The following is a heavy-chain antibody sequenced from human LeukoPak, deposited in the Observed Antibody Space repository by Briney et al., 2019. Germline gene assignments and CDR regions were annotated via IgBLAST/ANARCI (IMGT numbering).Heavy chain of an antibody. V-gene: IGHV4-59*01. CDR2: IDHTGST. Sequence: PSETLSLTCTVSGGSLSRYFWSWIRQSPGKGLEWIAYIDHTGSTKYNPSLKSRVTISIDTSKRQFSLSLSSVTAADTAVYYCARELMNSHDDAFDIWGQGTLVTVSS. CDR3: ARELMNSHDDAFDI. CDR1: GGSLSRYF. D-gene: IGHD2/OR15-2a*01. J-gene: IGHJ3*02.